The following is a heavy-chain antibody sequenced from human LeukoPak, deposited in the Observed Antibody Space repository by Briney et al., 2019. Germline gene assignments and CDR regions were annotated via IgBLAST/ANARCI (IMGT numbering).Heavy chain of an antibody. CDR3: AKGSYYDSSGSFYFDY. Sequence: GGSLRLSCAASGFTFSSYAMSWVRQAPGKGLEWVSAISGSGGSTYYADSVKGRFTISRDNSKNTLYLQMNSLGAEDTAVYYCAKGSYYDSSGSFYFDYWGQGTLVTVSS. J-gene: IGHJ4*02. V-gene: IGHV3-23*01. CDR1: GFTFSSYA. D-gene: IGHD3-22*01. CDR2: ISGSGGST.